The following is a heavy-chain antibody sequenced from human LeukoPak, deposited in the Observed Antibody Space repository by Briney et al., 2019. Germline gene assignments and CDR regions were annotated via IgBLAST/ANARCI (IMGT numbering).Heavy chain of an antibody. D-gene: IGHD3-22*01. V-gene: IGHV4-31*03. CDR2: IYYSGST. CDR1: GGSISSGGYY. CDR3: ARSTRDSDTGGYYRYYFDY. J-gene: IGHJ4*02. Sequence: SQTLSLTCTVSGGSISSGGYYWSWIRQHPGKGLEWIGYIYYSGSTYYNPSLKSRVTISVDTSKNQFSLKLSSVTAADTAVYYCARSTRDSDTGGYYRYYFDYWGQGTLVTVSS.